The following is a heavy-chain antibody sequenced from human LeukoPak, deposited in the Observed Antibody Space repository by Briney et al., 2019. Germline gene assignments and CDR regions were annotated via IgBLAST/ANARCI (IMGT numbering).Heavy chain of an antibody. J-gene: IGHJ4*02. CDR3: ARDQPLGD. V-gene: IGHV3-53*01. Sequence: LAGGSLRLSCAASGFTVSSNYMSWVRQAPGKGLEWVSVIHSGGSTYYADSVKGRFTISRDNSKNTLYLQMNSQRAEDTAVYYCARDQPLGDWGQGTLVTVSS. D-gene: IGHD1-14*01. CDR2: IHSGGST. CDR1: GFTVSSNY.